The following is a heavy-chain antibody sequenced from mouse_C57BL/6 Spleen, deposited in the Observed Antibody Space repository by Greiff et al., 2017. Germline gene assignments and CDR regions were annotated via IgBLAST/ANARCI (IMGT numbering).Heavy chain of an antibody. Sequence: QAHVRQPGPELVRPGSSVKLSCKPSGYPFPSSWMHWVKQRPIQALEWIGNIDPSDSETHYNQKFKDKATLTVDKSSSTAYMQLSSLTSEDSAVYYCARSVQTTGYFDVWGTGTTVTVSS. CDR3: ARSVQTTGYFDV. V-gene: IGHV1-52*01. J-gene: IGHJ1*03. CDR1: GYPFPSSW. D-gene: IGHD1-1*01. CDR2: IDPSDSET.